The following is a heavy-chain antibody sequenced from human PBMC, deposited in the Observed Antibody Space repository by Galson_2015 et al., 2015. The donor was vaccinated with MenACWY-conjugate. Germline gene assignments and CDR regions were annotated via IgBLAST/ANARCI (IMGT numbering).Heavy chain of an antibody. V-gene: IGHV3-48*02. CDR1: GFTFSTYS. CDR3: ARNIEQWVASMDV. J-gene: IGHJ4*02. CDR2: ISSTSGTI. Sequence: LRLSCAASGFTFSTYSMNWVRQAPGKGLEWISYISSTSGTIYYADSVKGRFTISRDNAKNSLYLQMNSLRDEDTAVYYCARNIEQWVASMDVWGQGTLVTVSS. D-gene: IGHD6-19*01.